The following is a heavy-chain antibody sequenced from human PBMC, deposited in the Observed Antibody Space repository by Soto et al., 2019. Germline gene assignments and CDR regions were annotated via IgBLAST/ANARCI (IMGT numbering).Heavy chain of an antibody. D-gene: IGHD6-13*01. Sequence: GGSLRLSCAASGFTFSSYGMHWVRQAPGKGLEWVAVIWYDGSNKYYADSVKGRFTISRDNSKNTLYLQMNSLRAEDTAVYYCARDGDSSSWHTYYYYGMDVWGQWTTATV. V-gene: IGHV3-33*01. CDR1: GFTFSSYG. J-gene: IGHJ6*02. CDR2: IWYDGSNK. CDR3: ARDGDSSSWHTYYYYGMDV.